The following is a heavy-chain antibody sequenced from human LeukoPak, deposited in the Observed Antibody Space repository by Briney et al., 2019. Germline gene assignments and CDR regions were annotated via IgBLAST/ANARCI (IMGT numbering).Heavy chain of an antibody. CDR3: ASPEGGT. V-gene: IGHV4-59*01. Sequence: SETLSLTCTVYGGSISSYYWSWIRQPPGKGLEWIGYIYYSGSTNYNPSLKSRVTISLDTSKNQFSLNLTSVTAADAAVYYCASPEGGTWGQGTLVTVSS. CDR2: IYYSGST. D-gene: IGHD1-1*01. J-gene: IGHJ4*02. CDR1: GGSISSYY.